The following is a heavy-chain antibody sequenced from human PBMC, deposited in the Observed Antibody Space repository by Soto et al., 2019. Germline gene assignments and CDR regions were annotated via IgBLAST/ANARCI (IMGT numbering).Heavy chain of an antibody. Sequence: GSVKVSCKASGYTFTSYGISWVRQAPGQGLEWMGWISAYNGNTNYAQKLQGRVTMTTDTSTSTAYMELRSLRSDDTAVYYCGFWSGYFWFHPWGQGTLVTVSS. V-gene: IGHV1-18*01. CDR3: GFWSGYFWFHP. D-gene: IGHD3-3*01. CDR2: ISAYNGNT. CDR1: GYTFTSYG. J-gene: IGHJ5*02.